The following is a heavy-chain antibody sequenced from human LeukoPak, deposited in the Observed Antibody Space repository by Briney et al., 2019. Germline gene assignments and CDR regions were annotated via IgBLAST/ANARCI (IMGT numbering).Heavy chain of an antibody. CDR1: GFTFSSYA. CDR2: ISYDGSNK. D-gene: IGHD2-2*01. Sequence: PGGSLRLSCAASGFTFSSYAMHWVRQAPGKGLEWVAVISYDGSNKYYADSVKGRFTISRDNSKNTLYLQMNSLRAEDTAVYYCARDSGYCSSTSCPSDYWGQGTLVTVSS. V-gene: IGHV3-30*04. CDR3: ARDSGYCSSTSCPSDY. J-gene: IGHJ4*02.